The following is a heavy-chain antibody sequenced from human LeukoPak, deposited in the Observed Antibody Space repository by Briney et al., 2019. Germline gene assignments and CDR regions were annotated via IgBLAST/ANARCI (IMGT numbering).Heavy chain of an antibody. CDR2: ISGSGAST. V-gene: IGHV3-23*01. D-gene: IGHD1-14*01. Sequence: GGSLRLSCAASGFTFSHYAMSWVRQAPGKGLEWVSTISGSGASTYYADSVKDRFTIFRDNSKNTLYLQMKSLRADDTAVYYCAKREPDYYFYYMDVWGKGTTVTVSS. CDR1: GFTFSHYA. CDR3: AKREPDYYFYYMDV. J-gene: IGHJ6*03.